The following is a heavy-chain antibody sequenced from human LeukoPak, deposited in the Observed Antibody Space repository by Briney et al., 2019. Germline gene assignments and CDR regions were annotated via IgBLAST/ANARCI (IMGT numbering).Heavy chain of an antibody. Sequence: PGGSLRLSCEASGFTFTTYAMTWVRQAPGKGLEWVSAISGSGDRTYYADSGKGRFTVSRDNSKNTLSLQMNSLRAEDTAVYYCAKGRGTTVTSAANYWGQGTLVTVSS. D-gene: IGHD4-17*01. V-gene: IGHV3-23*01. CDR1: GFTFTTYA. CDR3: AKGRGTTVTSAANY. CDR2: ISGSGDRT. J-gene: IGHJ4*02.